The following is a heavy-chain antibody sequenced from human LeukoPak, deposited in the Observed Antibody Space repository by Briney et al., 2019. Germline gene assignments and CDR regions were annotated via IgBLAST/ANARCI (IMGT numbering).Heavy chain of an antibody. V-gene: IGHV3-30-3*01. CDR2: ISYDGSNK. CDR3: ARDRGSCSPLDY. Sequence: GGSLRLSCAASGFTFSSYAMHWVRQAPGKGLEWVAVISYDGSNKYYADSVKGRFTISRDNSKNTLYLQMNSLRAEDTAVYYCARDRGSCSPLDYWGQGTLVTVSS. D-gene: IGHD2-15*01. CDR1: GFTFSSYA. J-gene: IGHJ4*02.